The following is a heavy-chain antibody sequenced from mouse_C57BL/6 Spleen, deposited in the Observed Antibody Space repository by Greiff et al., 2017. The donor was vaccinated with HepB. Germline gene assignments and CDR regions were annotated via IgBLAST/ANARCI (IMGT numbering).Heavy chain of an antibody. Sequence: QVHVKQSGAELVRPGASVTLSCKASGYTFTDYEMHWVKQTPVHGLEWIGAIDPETGGTAYNQKFKGKAILTADKSSSTAYMELRSLTSEDSAVYYCIDGGPWFAYWGQGTLVTVSA. CDR1: GYTFTDYE. V-gene: IGHV1-15*01. CDR2: IDPETGGT. CDR3: IDGGPWFAY. D-gene: IGHD2-3*01. J-gene: IGHJ3*01.